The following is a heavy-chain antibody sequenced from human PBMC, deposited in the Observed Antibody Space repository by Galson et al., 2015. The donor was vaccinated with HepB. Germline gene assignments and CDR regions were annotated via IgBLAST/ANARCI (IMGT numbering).Heavy chain of an antibody. J-gene: IGHJ6*03. Sequence: SVKVSCKASGYTFTSYDINWVRQATGQGLEWMGWMNPNSGNTGYAQKFQGRVTMTRNTSISTAYMELSSLRPEDTAVYYCARERYYYYYMDVWGKGTTVTVSS. V-gene: IGHV1-8*01. D-gene: IGHD1-1*01. CDR2: MNPNSGNT. CDR3: ARERYYYYYMDV. CDR1: GYTFTSYD.